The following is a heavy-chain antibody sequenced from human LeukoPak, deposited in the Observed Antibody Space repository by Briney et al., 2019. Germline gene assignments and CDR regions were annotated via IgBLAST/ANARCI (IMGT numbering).Heavy chain of an antibody. V-gene: IGHV1-3*01. Sequence: ASVKVSCKASGYGFNAYAIHWLRQAPGQRFEWMGRIDADNGDTAYSQKLQGRVTITRDTSARTVYMQLSSLRSEDTAAYYCARGSTSDWPLDHWGQETLVTISP. CDR3: ARGSTSDWPLDH. CDR2: IDADNGDT. D-gene: IGHD6-19*01. J-gene: IGHJ4*02. CDR1: GYGFNAYA.